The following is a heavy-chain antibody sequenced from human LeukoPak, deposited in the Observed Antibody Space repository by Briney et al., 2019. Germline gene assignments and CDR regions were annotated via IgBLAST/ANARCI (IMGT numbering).Heavy chain of an antibody. J-gene: IGHJ6*03. CDR2: ISYDGSNK. D-gene: IGHD6-19*01. V-gene: IGHV3-30*18. CDR1: GFTFSSYG. CDR3: AKAVKYSSGWYDYYYMDV. Sequence: GGSLRLSCAASGFTFSSYGMHWVRQAPGKGLEWVAVISYDGSNKYYADSVKGRFTISRDNSKNTLYLQMNSLRAEDTAVYYCAKAVKYSSGWYDYYYMDVWGKGTTVTVSS.